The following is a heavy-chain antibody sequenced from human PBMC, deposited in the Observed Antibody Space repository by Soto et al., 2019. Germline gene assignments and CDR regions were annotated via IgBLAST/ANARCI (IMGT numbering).Heavy chain of an antibody. CDR3: ARGEEKLTGNWLHWFDP. Sequence: EVFLVESGGGLVKPGGSLRLACAASGFTFSNYGMNWVRQAPGKGLEWVSSIGLSSSSGFYADSVKGRFSISRDNAKNTLYLQMNSLRVEDTAVYYCARGEEKLTGNWLHWFDPWGQGTLVTVSS. J-gene: IGHJ5*02. CDR1: GFTFSNYG. CDR2: IGLSSSSG. D-gene: IGHD3-9*01. V-gene: IGHV3-21*01.